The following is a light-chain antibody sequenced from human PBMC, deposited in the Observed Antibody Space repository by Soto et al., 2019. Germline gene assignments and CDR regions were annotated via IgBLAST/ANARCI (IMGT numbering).Light chain of an antibody. Sequence: EIVMTQSPATLSVSPGERATLSCRASQSVSSNLAWYQQKPGQAPRLLIYDASNRATGIPARFSGSGSGTDFTLTISSLEPEDFAVYYCQQRSNWPPFITFGQGTRLEIK. CDR2: DAS. CDR1: QSVSSN. CDR3: QQRSNWPPFIT. V-gene: IGKV3-11*01. J-gene: IGKJ5*01.